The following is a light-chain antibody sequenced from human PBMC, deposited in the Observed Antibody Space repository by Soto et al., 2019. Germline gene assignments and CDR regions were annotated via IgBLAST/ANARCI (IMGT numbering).Light chain of an antibody. CDR1: QAVNTR. V-gene: IGKV3D-11*01. CDR3: HQCQRWTRR. Sequence: IGLTNQPSTLLRCEHDTVTLSFMASQAVNTRLAWYQHKPGQAPRLLIYLASNRAAGVPARFSGSGSGTDFTLTICDLEPEDFAVYYCHQCQRWTRRFGEGANVEIK. CDR2: LAS. J-gene: IGKJ4*01.